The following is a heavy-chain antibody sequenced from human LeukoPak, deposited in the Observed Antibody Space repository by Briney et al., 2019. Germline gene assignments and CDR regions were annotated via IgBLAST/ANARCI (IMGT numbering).Heavy chain of an antibody. V-gene: IGHV3-74*01. D-gene: IGHD6-19*01. Sequence: GGSLRLSCAASGFTFSNAWMSWVRQAPGKGLVWVSRINSDGSSTSYADSVKGRFTISRDNAKNMLYLQMNSLRAEDTAVYYCAASAVAGLFGPWGQGTLVTVSS. CDR2: INSDGSST. CDR3: AASAVAGLFGP. CDR1: GFTFSNAW. J-gene: IGHJ5*02.